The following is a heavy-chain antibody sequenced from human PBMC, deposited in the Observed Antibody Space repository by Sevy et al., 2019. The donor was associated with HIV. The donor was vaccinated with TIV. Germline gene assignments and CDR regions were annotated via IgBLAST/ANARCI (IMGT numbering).Heavy chain of an antibody. D-gene: IGHD3-3*01. V-gene: IGHV4-61*01. CDR3: ARMTYYDFWSGYSSGLDY. CDR1: GGSVSSGSYY. CDR2: IYYSGST. J-gene: IGHJ4*02. Sequence: SETLSLTCTVSGGSVSSGSYYWSWIRQPPGKGLEWIGYIYYSGSTNYDPSLKSRVTISVDTSKNQFPLKLSSVTAADTAVYYCARMTYYDFWSGYSSGLDYWGQGTLVTVSS.